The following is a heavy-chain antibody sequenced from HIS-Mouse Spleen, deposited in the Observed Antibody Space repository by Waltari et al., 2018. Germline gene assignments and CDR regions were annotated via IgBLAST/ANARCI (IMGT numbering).Heavy chain of an antibody. CDR3: AREIPYSSSWYDWYFDL. Sequence: QLQLQESGPGLVKPSETLSLTCTVSGCSICISSYYWGWIRQPPGKGLEWIGSIYYSGSTYYNPSLKSRVTISVDTSKNQFSLKLSSVTAADTAVYYCAREIPYSSSWYDWYFDLWGRGTLVTVSS. CDR2: IYYSGST. J-gene: IGHJ2*01. D-gene: IGHD6-13*01. V-gene: IGHV4-39*07. CDR1: GCSICISSYY.